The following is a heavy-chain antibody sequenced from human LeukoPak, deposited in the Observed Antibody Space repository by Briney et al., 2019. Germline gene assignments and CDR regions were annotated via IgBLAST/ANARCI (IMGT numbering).Heavy chain of an antibody. J-gene: IGHJ6*02. D-gene: IGHD3-10*01. V-gene: IGHV3-23*01. CDR3: AKAVWFGEFDYYFFGLDV. CDR2: ISGSGGDT. Sequence: PGGSLRLSCAAFGFTFSSYAMGWVRQAPGKGLEWVSAISGSGGDTYYADSVKARFTFSRDNSKNTLYLQMNSLRPEDTALYYCAKAVWFGEFDYYFFGLDVWGQGTTVTVSS. CDR1: GFTFSSYA.